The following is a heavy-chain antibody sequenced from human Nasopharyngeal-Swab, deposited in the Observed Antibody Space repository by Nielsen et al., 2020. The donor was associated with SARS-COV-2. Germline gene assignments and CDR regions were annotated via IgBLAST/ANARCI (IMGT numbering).Heavy chain of an antibody. J-gene: IGHJ6*02. V-gene: IGHV7-4-1*02. D-gene: IGHD1-26*01. CDR2: INTNTGNP. CDR1: GYTFTSYA. CDR3: ARPGWEPYTYYYYGMDV. Sequence: ASVKASCKASGYTFTSYAMNWVRQAPGQGLEWMGWINTNTGNPTYAQGFTGRFVFSLDTSVSTAYLQISSLKAEDIAVYYCARPGWEPYTYYYYGMDVWGQGTTVTVSS.